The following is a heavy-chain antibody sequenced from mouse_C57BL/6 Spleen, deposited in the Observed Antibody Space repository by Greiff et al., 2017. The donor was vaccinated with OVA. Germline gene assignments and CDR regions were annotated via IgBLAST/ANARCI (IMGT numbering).Heavy chain of an antibody. J-gene: IGHJ3*01. Sequence: EVKVVESGGGLVKPGGSLKLSCAASGFTFSSYAMSWVRQTPEKRLEWVATISDGGSYTYYPDNVKGRFTISRDNAKNNLYLQMSHLKSEDTAMYYCAREGYYPAWFAYWGQGTLVTVSA. D-gene: IGHD2-3*01. V-gene: IGHV5-4*01. CDR1: GFTFSSYA. CDR3: AREGYYPAWFAY. CDR2: ISDGGSYT.